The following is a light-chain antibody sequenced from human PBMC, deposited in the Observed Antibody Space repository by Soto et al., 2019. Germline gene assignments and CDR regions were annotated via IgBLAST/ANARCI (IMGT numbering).Light chain of an antibody. J-gene: IGLJ1*01. CDR2: EVS. V-gene: IGLV2-23*02. CDR3: CSYAGSSASYV. Sequence: QSALTQPASVSGSPGQSITIYCTGTSSDVGSYNLVSWYQQHPGKAPKLMIYEVSKRPSGVCNRFSGSKSGNTASLTISGLQAEDEADYYCCSYAGSSASYVFGNGTKLTVL. CDR1: SSDVGSYNL.